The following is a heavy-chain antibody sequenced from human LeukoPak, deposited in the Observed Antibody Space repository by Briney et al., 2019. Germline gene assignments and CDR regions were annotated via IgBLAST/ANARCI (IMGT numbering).Heavy chain of an antibody. D-gene: IGHD6-6*01. CDR2: ISSNGGST. V-gene: IGHV3-64*01. J-gene: IGHJ4*02. CDR3: ARVSSSSGNDY. Sequence: PGGSLRLSCAASGFTFSSYAMHWVRQAPGKGLEYVSDISSNGGSTYYANSVKGSFTISRDNSRNTLYLQMGSLRAEDVAVYYCARVSSSSGNDYWGRGTLVTVSS. CDR1: GFTFSSYA.